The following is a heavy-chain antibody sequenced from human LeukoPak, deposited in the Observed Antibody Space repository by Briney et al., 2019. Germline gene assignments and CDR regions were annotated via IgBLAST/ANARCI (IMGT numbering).Heavy chain of an antibody. Sequence: SETLSLTCAVYGGSFSGYYWSWIRQPPGKGLEWIGEINHSGSTNYSPSLKSRVTISVDTSKNQFSLKLSSVTAADTAVYYCARCRPSECWFDPWGQGTLVTVSS. CDR2: INHSGST. V-gene: IGHV4-34*01. D-gene: IGHD6-6*01. CDR1: GGSFSGYY. CDR3: ARCRPSECWFDP. J-gene: IGHJ5*02.